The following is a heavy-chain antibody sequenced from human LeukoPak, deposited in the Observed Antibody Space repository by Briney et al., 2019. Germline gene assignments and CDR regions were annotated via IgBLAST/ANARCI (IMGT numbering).Heavy chain of an antibody. CDR2: IYYSGST. D-gene: IGHD2-8*01. V-gene: IGHV4-38-2*02. CDR3: ARLVAMGFYFDY. CDR1: GYSISSGYY. Sequence: SETLSLTCSVSGYSISSGYYWGWIRQPPGKGLEWIGSIYYSGSTYYNPSLKSRVTISVDTSKNQFSLKLSSVTAADTAVYYCARLVAMGFYFDYWGQGTLVTVSS. J-gene: IGHJ4*02.